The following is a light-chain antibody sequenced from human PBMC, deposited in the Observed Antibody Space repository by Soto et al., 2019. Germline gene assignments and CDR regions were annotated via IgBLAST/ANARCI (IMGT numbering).Light chain of an antibody. Sequence: QSVLTQPASGSGSPGQSITISCAGTSADIGAFNYVSWYQHHPGKAPKLLIYDVSDRPSGVSTRFSASKSANTASLTISGLQADYEADYYCSSYSTSSALVFGGGTQLTVL. J-gene: IGLJ2*01. V-gene: IGLV2-14*03. CDR1: SADIGAFNY. CDR3: SSYSTSSALV. CDR2: DVS.